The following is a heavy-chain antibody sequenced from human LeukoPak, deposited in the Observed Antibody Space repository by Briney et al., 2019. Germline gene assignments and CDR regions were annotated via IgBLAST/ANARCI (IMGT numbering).Heavy chain of an antibody. J-gene: IGHJ5*02. V-gene: IGHV3-7*01. CDR3: GRWGITAALDR. CDR2: IRPDGDDK. Sequence: GGSLRLSCAVSGFMFRDYWMAWVRQAPGKGLDWVANIRPDGDDKYYVESVRGRFTISRDNAQNSLSLQMDSLRVEDSAVYHCGRWGITAALDRWGQGTLVSVSS. D-gene: IGHD2-2*01. CDR1: GFMFRDYW.